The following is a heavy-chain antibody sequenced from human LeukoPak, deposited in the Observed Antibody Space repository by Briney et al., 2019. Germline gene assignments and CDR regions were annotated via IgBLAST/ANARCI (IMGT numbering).Heavy chain of an antibody. CDR1: GFTFRTYA. Sequence: PGGSLRLSCAASGFTFRTYAMTWVRQAPGKGLEWVSSITGNGGSTYYADSVKGRFSISRDNSKNTLYLQMDSLRAEDTAVYHSARDSGSYLQPTDYWGQGTLVTVSS. J-gene: IGHJ4*02. D-gene: IGHD1-26*01. CDR2: ITGNGGST. CDR3: ARDSGSYLQPTDY. V-gene: IGHV3-23*01.